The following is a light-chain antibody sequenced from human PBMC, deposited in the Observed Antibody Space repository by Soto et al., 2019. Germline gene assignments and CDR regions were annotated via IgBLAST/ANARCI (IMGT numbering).Light chain of an antibody. Sequence: QSVLTQPPSVSGAPGQRVTISCTGSYSNIGAGYDVHWYQQLPGTAPKLMIYEVSYRPSGASNRFSGSKSGNTASLTISGLQAEDEADYYCSSYATSTTLDYVFGTGTKVTVL. CDR3: SSYATSTTLDYV. CDR1: YSNIGAGYD. V-gene: IGLV1-40*01. CDR2: EVS. J-gene: IGLJ1*01.